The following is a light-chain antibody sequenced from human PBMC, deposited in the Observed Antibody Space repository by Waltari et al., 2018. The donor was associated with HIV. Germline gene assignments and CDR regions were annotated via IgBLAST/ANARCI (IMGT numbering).Light chain of an antibody. Sequence: QSVLTHPPSASRAPGHRVLLSCSGCRSNLVTNTLIWYSHLPGTPPILLIDDSNGRPAGVPDRFSGSKSGSSGSLASSGLQSEDETDYYCATWDDTQNSWVFGAGTKLTVL. CDR2: DSN. J-gene: IGLJ3*02. V-gene: IGLV1-44*01. CDR3: ATWDDTQNSWV. CDR1: RSNLVTNT.